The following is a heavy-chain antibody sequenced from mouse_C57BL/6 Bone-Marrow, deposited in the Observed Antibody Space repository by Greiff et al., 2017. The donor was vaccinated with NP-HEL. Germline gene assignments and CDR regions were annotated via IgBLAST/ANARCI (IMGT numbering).Heavy chain of an antibody. D-gene: IGHD2-5*01. CDR1: GFTFTDYY. Sequence: EVKLVESGGGLVQPGGSLSLSCAASGFTFTDYYMSWVRQPPGKTLEWLGLIRNKANGYTTENSASVKGRFTISRDNSKSILYLQMKALRSKDSATYYCARDIHDYSNWLDFDVWGTGTTVTVSS. CDR2: IRNKANGYTT. V-gene: IGHV7-3*01. CDR3: ARDIHDYSNWLDFDV. J-gene: IGHJ1*03.